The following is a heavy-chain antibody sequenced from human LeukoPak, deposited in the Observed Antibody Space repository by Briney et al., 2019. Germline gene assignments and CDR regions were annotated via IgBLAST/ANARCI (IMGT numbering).Heavy chain of an antibody. CDR2: IGTSSTTI. J-gene: IGHJ5*02. Sequence: GGSLRLSCAASGFTFSSYTMNWVRQPPGKGLEWVSNIGTSSTTIYYADSVKGRFTISRDNAKNSLYLQVNSLRADDTAVYYCAKQQSYSWFDPWGQGTLVTVSS. CDR1: GFTFSSYT. D-gene: IGHD3-10*01. V-gene: IGHV3-48*01. CDR3: AKQQSYSWFDP.